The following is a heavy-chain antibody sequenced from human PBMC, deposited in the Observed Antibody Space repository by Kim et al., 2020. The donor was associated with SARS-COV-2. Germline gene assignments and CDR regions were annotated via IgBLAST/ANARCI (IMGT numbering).Heavy chain of an antibody. J-gene: IGHJ6*02. D-gene: IGHD2-15*01. CDR3: AREGFCSGGSCRLPNYYYYGMAV. Sequence: ASVKVSCKASGYTFTSYYMHWVRQAPGQGLEWMGIINPSGGSTSYAQKFQGRVTMTRDTSTSTVYMELSSLRSEDTAVYYCAREGFCSGGSCRLPNYYYYGMAVWGQGTTVTVSS. V-gene: IGHV1-46*01. CDR1: GYTFTSYY. CDR2: INPSGGST.